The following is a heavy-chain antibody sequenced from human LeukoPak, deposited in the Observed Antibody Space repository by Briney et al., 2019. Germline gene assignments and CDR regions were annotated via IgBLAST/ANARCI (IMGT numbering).Heavy chain of an antibody. CDR1: GGSISSGDYS. J-gene: IGHJ4*02. CDR2: IYYSGST. CDR3: ARYGGYYDYVWGSSPFDY. D-gene: IGHD3-16*01. Sequence: SETLSLTCTVSGGSISSGDYSWSWIRQPPGKGLEWIGYIYYSGSTYYNPSLKSRVTISVDTSKNQFSLKLSSVTAADTAVYYCARYGGYYDYVWGSSPFDYWGQGTLVTVSS. V-gene: IGHV4-30-4*01.